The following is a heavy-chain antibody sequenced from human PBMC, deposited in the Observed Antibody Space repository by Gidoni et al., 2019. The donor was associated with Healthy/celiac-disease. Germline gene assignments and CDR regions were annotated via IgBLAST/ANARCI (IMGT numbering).Heavy chain of an antibody. CDR1: GGPISSISYY. V-gene: IGHV4-39*01. J-gene: IGHJ6*03. D-gene: IGHD2-21*02. CDR2: IYYSGST. Sequence: QLQLQVSGPGLVKPSETLSLTCTVSGGPISSISYYWGWVRQPPGKGLEWIGSIYYSGSTYYNPSLKSRVTISVDTSKNQFSLKLSSVTAADTAVYYCARSRYGGNSRYYYYMDVWGKGTTVTVSS. CDR3: ARSRYGGNSRYYYYMDV.